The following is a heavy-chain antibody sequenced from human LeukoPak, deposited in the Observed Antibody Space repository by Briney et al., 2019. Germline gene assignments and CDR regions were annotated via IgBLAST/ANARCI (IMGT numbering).Heavy chain of an antibody. CDR3: ARGSIAARCYDY. CDR1: GGSISSGGYS. J-gene: IGHJ4*02. D-gene: IGHD6-6*01. CDR2: IYTSGST. Sequence: PSETLSLTCAVSGGSISSGGYSWSWIRQPAGKGLEWIGRIYTSGSTNYNPSLKSRVTMSVDTSKNQFSLKLSSVTAADTAVYYCARGSIAARCYDYWGQGTLVTVSS. V-gene: IGHV4-61*02.